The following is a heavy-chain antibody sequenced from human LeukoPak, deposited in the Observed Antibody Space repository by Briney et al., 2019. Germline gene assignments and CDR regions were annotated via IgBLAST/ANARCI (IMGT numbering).Heavy chain of an antibody. V-gene: IGHV3-23*01. CDR1: GFIFNKHA. CDR3: AKLPGRAADY. Sequence: GGSLRLSCAASGFIFNKHAMSWVRQAPGKGLEWVSGLSGSGGSTDYADSVKGRLTISRDNSKNTLYLQMNSLRAEDTAVYYCAKLPGRAADYWGQGTLVTVSS. CDR2: LSGSGGST. J-gene: IGHJ4*02.